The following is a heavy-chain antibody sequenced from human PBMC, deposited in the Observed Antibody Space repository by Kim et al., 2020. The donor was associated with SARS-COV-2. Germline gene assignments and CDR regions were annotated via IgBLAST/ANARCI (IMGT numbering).Heavy chain of an antibody. J-gene: IGHJ5*02. V-gene: IGHV4-59*08. CDR3: ARHLDYGGNNWFDP. D-gene: IGHD4-17*01. Sequence: SETLSLTCTVSGGSISSYYWSWIRQPPGKGLEWIGYIYYSGSTNYNPSLKSRVTISVDTSKNQFSLKLSSVTAADTAVYYCARHLDYGGNNWFDPWGQGTLVTVSS. CDR1: GGSISSYY. CDR2: IYYSGST.